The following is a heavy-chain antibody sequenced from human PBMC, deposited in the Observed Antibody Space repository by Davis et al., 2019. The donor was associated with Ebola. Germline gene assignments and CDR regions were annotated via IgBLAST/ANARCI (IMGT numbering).Heavy chain of an antibody. D-gene: IGHD1-26*01. CDR3: ARVYGSYYTHFDL. V-gene: IGHV3-11*05. Sequence: FTFNKDNAKNSLYLQMDSLRAEDTAVYYCARVYGSYYTHFDLWGQGTLVTISS. J-gene: IGHJ5*02.